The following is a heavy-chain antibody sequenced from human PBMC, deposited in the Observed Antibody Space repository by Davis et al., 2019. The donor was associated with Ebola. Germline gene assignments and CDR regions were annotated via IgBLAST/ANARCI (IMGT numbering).Heavy chain of an antibody. CDR2: ISSSSSYI. D-gene: IGHD6-19*01. Sequence: GESLKISCAASGFTFSSYSMNWVRQAPGKGLEWVSSISSSSSYIYYADSVKGRFTISRDNAKNSLYLQMNSLRAEDTAVYYCARDYQWLVQLRFDYWGQGTLVTVSS. V-gene: IGHV3-21*01. CDR3: ARDYQWLVQLRFDY. CDR1: GFTFSSYS. J-gene: IGHJ4*02.